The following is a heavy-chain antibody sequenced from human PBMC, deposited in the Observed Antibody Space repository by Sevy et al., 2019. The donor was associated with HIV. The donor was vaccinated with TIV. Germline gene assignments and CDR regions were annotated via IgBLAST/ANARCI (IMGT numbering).Heavy chain of an antibody. CDR2: IWYDGSNK. CDR1: GFTFSSYG. J-gene: IGHJ6*02. CDR3: ARWDSSGDYYYYGMDV. D-gene: IGHD3-22*01. Sequence: GGSLRLSCAASGFTFSSYGMHWVRQAPGKGLEWVAVIWYDGSNKYYADSVKGRFTISRDNSKNTLYLQMNSLRAEDTAVYYCARWDSSGDYYYYGMDVWGQGTTVTVSS. V-gene: IGHV3-33*01.